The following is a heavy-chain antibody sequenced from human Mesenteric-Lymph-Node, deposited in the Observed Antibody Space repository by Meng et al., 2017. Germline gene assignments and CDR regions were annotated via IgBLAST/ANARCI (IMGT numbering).Heavy chain of an antibody. CDR2: IGHAGAL. D-gene: IGHD6-19*01. J-gene: IGHJ5*02. V-gene: IGHV4-39*01. Sequence: LQRSAQGLVTPPEALFLTCTVSGGSISTPGYYWGWIRQPPGKGLEWIGSIGHAGALYYTPSLKSRVTVSIDTSANQFFLTLTSVTAADTAIYYCVRSSGWVKTGFDPWGQGTLVTVSS. CDR3: VRSSGWVKTGFDP. CDR1: GGSISTPGYY.